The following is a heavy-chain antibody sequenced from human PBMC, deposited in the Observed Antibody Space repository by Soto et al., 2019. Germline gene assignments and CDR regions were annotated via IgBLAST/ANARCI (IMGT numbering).Heavy chain of an antibody. D-gene: IGHD1-26*01. CDR2: IYYSGST. CDR3: ATMGATAGSYYFEY. V-gene: IGHV4-30-4*01. J-gene: IGHJ4*02. Sequence: PPGKGLEWIGYIYYSGSTYYNPSLKSRAAISVDTSKNQFSLKLTSVTAADAAVYYCATMGATAGSYYFEYWGQGALVTVSS.